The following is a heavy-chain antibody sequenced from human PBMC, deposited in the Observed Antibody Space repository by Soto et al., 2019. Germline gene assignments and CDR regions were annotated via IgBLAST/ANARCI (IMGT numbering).Heavy chain of an antibody. J-gene: IGHJ5*02. V-gene: IGHV1-8*01. D-gene: IGHD6-19*01. CDR3: ARNPYSSGRFDP. CDR1: GYNFIDYD. Sequence: QVPLVQSGAEVKKPGASVKVSCKASGYNFIDYDINWVRQSTGQGLEWLGWMTPTSGDTGYAQKFQGRISLTRDTSIGTAYMELSSLKSEDTAVYYCARNPYSSGRFDPWGQGTLVTVSS. CDR2: MTPTSGDT.